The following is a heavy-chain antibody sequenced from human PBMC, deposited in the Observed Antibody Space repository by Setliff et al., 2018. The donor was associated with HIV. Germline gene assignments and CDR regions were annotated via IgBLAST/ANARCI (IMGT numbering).Heavy chain of an antibody. D-gene: IGHD6-19*01. Sequence: GASVKVSCKASGYTFTDYYIHWVRQAPGQGLGWMGWINPQSGGTTYAQKFQGRVTVTRDTSISTAYVELSRLRSDDTAVYYCAIPLSSGGDHWGQGTLVTVSS. CDR1: GYTFTDYY. CDR3: AIPLSSGGDH. J-gene: IGHJ5*02. V-gene: IGHV1-2*02. CDR2: INPQSGGT.